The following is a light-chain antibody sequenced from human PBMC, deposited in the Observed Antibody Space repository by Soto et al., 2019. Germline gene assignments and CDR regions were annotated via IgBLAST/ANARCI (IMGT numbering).Light chain of an antibody. CDR1: SSDVGGYNY. Sequence: QSVLTQPASVSGSPGQSITISCTGTSSDVGGYNYVSWYQQHPGKAPQRMIYEVTNRPSGVSNRFSGSKSGNTASLTISGLQAEDEADYYCSSYTSRSTLGVFGSGTKLTVL. CDR3: SSYTSRSTLGV. V-gene: IGLV2-14*01. J-gene: IGLJ1*01. CDR2: EVT.